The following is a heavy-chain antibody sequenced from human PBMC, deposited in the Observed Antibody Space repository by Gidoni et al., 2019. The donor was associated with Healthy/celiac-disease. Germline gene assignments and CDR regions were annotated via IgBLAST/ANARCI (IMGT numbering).Heavy chain of an antibody. V-gene: IGHV3-23*04. CDR1: GFTFSCDA. CDR3: AKGNSGYSSGWYYFDY. Sequence: EVQLVESGGGLVQPGGSLSLYCAASGFTFSCDAMSWVRQAPGKGLELVSAISSSGGSTYYADSVKGRFTISRDNSKNTLYLQMNSLRAEDTAVYYCAKGNSGYSSGWYYFDYWGQGTLVTVSS. CDR2: ISSSGGST. D-gene: IGHD6-19*01. J-gene: IGHJ4*02.